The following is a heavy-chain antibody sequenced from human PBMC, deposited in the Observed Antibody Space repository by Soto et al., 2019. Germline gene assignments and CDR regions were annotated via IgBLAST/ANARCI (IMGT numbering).Heavy chain of an antibody. Sequence: QVQLQQWGAGLLKPSETLSLTCAVYGGSFSGYFWTWIRQAPGKGLEWIDKINHSGGTNYNSSLKSRVTISVDTSKNQFSLILSSVTAADTAVYYCARDRQYYHFWSGYQNEGPYGMDVWGQGTTVTVSS. J-gene: IGHJ6*02. D-gene: IGHD3-3*02. CDR2: INHSGGT. V-gene: IGHV4-34*02. CDR3: ARDRQYYHFWSGYQNEGPYGMDV. CDR1: GGSFSGYF.